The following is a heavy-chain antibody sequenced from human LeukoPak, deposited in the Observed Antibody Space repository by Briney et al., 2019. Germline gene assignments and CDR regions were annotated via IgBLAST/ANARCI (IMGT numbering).Heavy chain of an antibody. CDR2: IKQEGSEK. D-gene: IGHD3-10*01. Sequence: GGSLRLSCAASGFTFSSYWMSWVRQAPGKGLEWVANIKQEGSEKYYVDSVKGRFTISRDNAKNSLYLQMNSLTAEDTAVHYCVRAHHPGGWFDPWGQGTLVTVSS. V-gene: IGHV3-7*04. CDR3: VRAHHPGGWFDP. J-gene: IGHJ5*02. CDR1: GFTFSSYW.